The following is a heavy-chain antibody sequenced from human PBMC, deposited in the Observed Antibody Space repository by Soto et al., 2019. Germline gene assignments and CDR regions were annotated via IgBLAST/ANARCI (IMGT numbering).Heavy chain of an antibody. CDR2: ISWNSGTL. CDR1: GFTFDDYV. Sequence: DVQLVESGGGLVQPGRSLRLSCAASGFTFDDYVMHWVRQAPGKGLEWVSSISWNSGTLDYADSVRGRFTISRDNAKNSLFLQMNSLRAEDTALYYCVKQTMDYWGQGTLVTVSS. J-gene: IGHJ4*02. D-gene: IGHD3-10*01. V-gene: IGHV3-9*01. CDR3: VKQTMDY.